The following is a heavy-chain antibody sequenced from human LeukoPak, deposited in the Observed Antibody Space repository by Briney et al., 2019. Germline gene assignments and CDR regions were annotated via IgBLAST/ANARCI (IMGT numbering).Heavy chain of an antibody. J-gene: IGHJ2*01. CDR2: ISAYNGHT. CDR1: GYTFTDYY. Sequence: GASVKVSCKASGYTFTDYYMHWVRQAPGQGLEWMGWISAYNGHTNYAQKLQDRVTMTTETSTGTAYMELRSLISDDTAVYYCARITLVRGVLFDWYFDLWGRGTLVTVSS. V-gene: IGHV1-18*04. D-gene: IGHD3-10*01. CDR3: ARITLVRGVLFDWYFDL.